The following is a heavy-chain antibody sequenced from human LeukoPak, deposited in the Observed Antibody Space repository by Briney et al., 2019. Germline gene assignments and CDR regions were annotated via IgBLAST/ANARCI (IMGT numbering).Heavy chain of an antibody. V-gene: IGHV4-59*08. J-gene: IGHJ6*03. CDR3: ARAGRKYSSGWYSYYYYMDV. CDR2: IYYSGST. D-gene: IGHD6-19*01. CDR1: GGSISSYY. Sequence: PSETLSLTCTVSGGSISSYYWSWIRQPPGKGLEWIGYIYYSGSTNYNPSLKSRVTISVDTSKNQFSLKLSSVTAADTAVYYCARAGRKYSSGWYSYYYYMDVWGKGTTVTISS.